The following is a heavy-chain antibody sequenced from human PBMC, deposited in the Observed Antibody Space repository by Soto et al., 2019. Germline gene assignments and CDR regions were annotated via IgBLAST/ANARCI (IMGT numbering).Heavy chain of an antibody. Sequence: SETLSLTCTVSGGSISSGGYYWSWIRQHPGKGLEWIGNTYYRGNTYYNPSLKSRVSISVDTSKDQFSLMLNSVSAADTAVYYCARGQRFSDWFDPWGQGTLVTVSS. CDR1: GGSISSGGYY. J-gene: IGHJ5*02. V-gene: IGHV4-31*03. D-gene: IGHD3-3*01. CDR3: ARGQRFSDWFDP. CDR2: TYYRGNT.